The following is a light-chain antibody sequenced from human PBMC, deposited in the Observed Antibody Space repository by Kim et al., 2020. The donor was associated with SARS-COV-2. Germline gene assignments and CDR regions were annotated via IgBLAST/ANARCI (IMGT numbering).Light chain of an antibody. V-gene: IGLV1-40*01. CDR3: QSYDSSLSGWM. J-gene: IGLJ3*02. CDR2: GNS. CDR1: SSNVGGGYD. Sequence: QRVRNPGTRTSSNVGGGYDGPWYQQRPGTAPQLLIDGNSNRPSGVPDRFSGSKSGTSASLAITGLQAEDEADYYCQSYDSSLSGWMFGGGTQLTVL.